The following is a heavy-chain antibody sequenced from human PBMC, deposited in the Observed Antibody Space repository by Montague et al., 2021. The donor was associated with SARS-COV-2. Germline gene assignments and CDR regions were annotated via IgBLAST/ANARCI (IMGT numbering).Heavy chain of an antibody. D-gene: IGHD2-15*01. CDR2: TYHNGIT. Sequence: SETLSLTCTVSGGSINSYYWSWIRQSPGKGLEWIGYTYHNGITNSNPSLKSRVTISVDTSKNQFSLNLNSMTAADTAVYYCARALPFGRQPLDTWGQGTLVTVSS. V-gene: IGHV4-59*12. J-gene: IGHJ5*02. CDR3: ARALPFGRQPLDT. CDR1: GGSINSYY.